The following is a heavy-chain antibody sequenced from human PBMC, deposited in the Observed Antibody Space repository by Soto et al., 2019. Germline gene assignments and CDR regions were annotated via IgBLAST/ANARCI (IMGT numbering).Heavy chain of an antibody. J-gene: IGHJ4*02. Sequence: SETLSLTCTVSGGSISSYYWSWIRQPPGKGLEWIGYIYYSGSTNYNPSLKSRVTISVDTSKNQFSLKLSSVTAADTAVYYCARAPVAGQFDYWGQGTLVTVSS. V-gene: IGHV4-59*01. CDR2: IYYSGST. D-gene: IGHD6-19*01. CDR1: GGSISSYY. CDR3: ARAPVAGQFDY.